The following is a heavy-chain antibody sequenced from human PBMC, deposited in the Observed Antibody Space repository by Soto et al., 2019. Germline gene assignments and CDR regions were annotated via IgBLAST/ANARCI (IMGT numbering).Heavy chain of an antibody. Sequence: PXESLKVSCKCSGYSFTSYLVGLVLQMPGKGLEWMGIIYPGDSDTRYSPSFQGQVTISADKSISTAYLQWSSLKASDTAMYYCERNLGHDSSGYHIWGQGTMVTVSS. CDR2: IYPGDSDT. D-gene: IGHD3-22*01. CDR1: GYSFTSYL. J-gene: IGHJ3*02. CDR3: ERNLGHDSSGYHI. V-gene: IGHV5-51*01.